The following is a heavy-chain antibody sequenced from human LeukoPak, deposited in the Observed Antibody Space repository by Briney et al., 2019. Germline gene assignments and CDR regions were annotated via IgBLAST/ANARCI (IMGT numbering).Heavy chain of an antibody. V-gene: IGHV3-9*01. D-gene: IGHD5-24*01. CDR3: ARGFDGAYYFDY. Sequence: GRSLRLSCAASGFTFDDYAMHWVRQAPGKGLEWVSGVSWNSGSINYADSVKGRFTISRDNAKNSLYLQMNSLRAEDTALYYCARGFDGAYYFDYWGQGTLVTVSS. CDR2: VSWNSGSI. CDR1: GFTFDDYA. J-gene: IGHJ4*02.